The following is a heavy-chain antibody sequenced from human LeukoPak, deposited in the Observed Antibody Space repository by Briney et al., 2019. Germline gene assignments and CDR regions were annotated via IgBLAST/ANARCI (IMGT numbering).Heavy chain of an antibody. J-gene: IGHJ1*01. D-gene: IGHD6-19*01. CDR3: ARGGWYPESFQH. CDR2: IYYSGST. CDR1: GGSISSYY. Sequence: KASETLSLTCTVSGGSISSYYWNWIRQPPGKGLEWIGYIYYSGSTNYNPSLKSRVTISVATSKNQFSLKLSSVTAADTAVYYCARGGWYPESFQHWGQGALVTVSS. V-gene: IGHV4-59*01.